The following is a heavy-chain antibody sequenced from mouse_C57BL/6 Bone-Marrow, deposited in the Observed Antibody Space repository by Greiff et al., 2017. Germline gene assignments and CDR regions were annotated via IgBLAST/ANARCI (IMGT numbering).Heavy chain of an antibody. Sequence: QVQLKESGPGLVQPSQCLSITCTVSGFSLTSYGVHWVRQSPGKGLEWLGVIWSGGSTDYNAAFISRLSISKDNSKSQVFFQMNSLQADDTAIYYCARNGPSTGPFAYWGQGTLVTVSA. V-gene: IGHV2-2*01. J-gene: IGHJ3*01. CDR2: IWSGGST. CDR1: GFSLTSYG. CDR3: ARNGPSTGPFAY.